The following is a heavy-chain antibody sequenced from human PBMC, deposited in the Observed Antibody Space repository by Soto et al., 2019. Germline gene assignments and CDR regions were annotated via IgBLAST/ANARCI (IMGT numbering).Heavy chain of an antibody. CDR2: ISYDGSNK. CDR1: GFTFSSYG. J-gene: IGHJ6*02. V-gene: IGHV3-30*18. CDR3: AKDLGGGNSNGLNYYYYGMDV. Sequence: HPGGSLRLSCAASGFTFSSYGMHWVRQAPGKGLEWVAVISYDGSNKYYADSVKGRFTISRDNSKNTLYLQVNSLRAEDTAVYYCAKDLGGGNSNGLNYYYYGMDVWGQGTTVTVSS. D-gene: IGHD2-21*02.